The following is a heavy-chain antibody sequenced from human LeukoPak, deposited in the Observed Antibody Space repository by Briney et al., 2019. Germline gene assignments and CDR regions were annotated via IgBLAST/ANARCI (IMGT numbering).Heavy chain of an antibody. Sequence: ASVKVSCKASGFTFTSSAMQWVRQARGQRLEWIGWIVVGSGNTNYAQKFQERVTITRDMSTSTAYMELSSLRSEDTAVYYCAATYGSGTQGLDYWGQGTLVTVSS. J-gene: IGHJ4*02. CDR2: IVVGSGNT. D-gene: IGHD3-10*01. CDR1: GFTFTSSA. CDR3: AATYGSGTQGLDY. V-gene: IGHV1-58*02.